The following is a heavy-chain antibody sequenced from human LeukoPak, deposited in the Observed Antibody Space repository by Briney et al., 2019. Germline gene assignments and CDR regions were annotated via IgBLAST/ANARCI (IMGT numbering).Heavy chain of an antibody. CDR2: ISGYNGDT. CDR3: ARISRGSGSSDY. Sequence: ASVEVSCKASGYTFTNHVISWVRQAPGQGLEWMGWISGYNGDTKYAQKFQGRVTMTTDKSTSTAYMEVRSLRSDDTAVYYCARISRGSGSSDYWGQGTLVTVSS. D-gene: IGHD3-10*01. J-gene: IGHJ4*02. CDR1: GYTFTNHV. V-gene: IGHV1-18*01.